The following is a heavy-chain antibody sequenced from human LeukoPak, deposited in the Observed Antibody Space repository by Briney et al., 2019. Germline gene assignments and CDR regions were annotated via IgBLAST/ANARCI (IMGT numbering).Heavy chain of an antibody. D-gene: IGHD5-24*01. J-gene: IGHJ4*02. V-gene: IGHV3-23*01. CDR2: ISGIGCST. CDR3: AKEMDGYNFNFDY. Sequence: GGSLRLSCAASGFTFSSYAMRWVRQAPGEGVEWVSIISGIGCSTYYADSVKGRFTISRDNSKSTLYLQMNSLRAEDTAVYYCAKEMDGYNFNFDYWGQGTLVTVSS. CDR1: GFTFSSYA.